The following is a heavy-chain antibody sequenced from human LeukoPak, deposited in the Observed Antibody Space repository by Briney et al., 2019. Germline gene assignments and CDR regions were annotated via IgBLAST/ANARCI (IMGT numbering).Heavy chain of an antibody. CDR3: AGPWDQVGFDP. CDR1: GYTFTGYY. CDR2: IYPKTGGT. Sequence: VASVKVSCKASGYTFTGYYLHWVRQAPGQGLEWMGWIYPKTGGTSYAQKFQGRVTMTRDTSISTAYMELIGLRSDDTAVYYCAGPWDQVGFDPWGQGTLVSVSS. V-gene: IGHV1-2*02. J-gene: IGHJ5*02. D-gene: IGHD1-26*01.